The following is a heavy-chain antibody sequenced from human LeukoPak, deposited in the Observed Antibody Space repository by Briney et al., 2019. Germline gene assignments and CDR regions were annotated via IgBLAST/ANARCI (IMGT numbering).Heavy chain of an antibody. D-gene: IGHD3-10*01. Sequence: PSETLSLTCAVYGGSFSGYYWSWIRQPAGTALEWIGRIYTSGTITYNPSLKSRVTMSVDTSKNQFSLKLSSVTAADTAVYYCATDSGTTGEVKFDPWGQGTLVTVSS. J-gene: IGHJ5*02. CDR3: ATDSGTTGEVKFDP. CDR2: IYTSGTI. CDR1: GGSFSGYY. V-gene: IGHV4-4*07.